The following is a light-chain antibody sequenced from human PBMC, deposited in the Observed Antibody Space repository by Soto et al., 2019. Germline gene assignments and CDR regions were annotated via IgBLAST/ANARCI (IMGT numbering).Light chain of an antibody. CDR3: QQYNNWPPE. CDR1: QTVTSN. CDR2: GTS. V-gene: IGKV3-15*01. Sequence: EIVMTQSPATLSVSPGERATLSCRASQTVTSNLAWYQQKPGQAPRLLIYGTSTRATGVPVRFSGSGSGTEFTLTISSLQSEDFALYYGQQYNNWPPEVGPGTKVDFK. J-gene: IGKJ3*01.